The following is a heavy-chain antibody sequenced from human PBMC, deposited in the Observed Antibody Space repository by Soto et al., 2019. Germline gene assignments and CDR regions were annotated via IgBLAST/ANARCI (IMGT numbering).Heavy chain of an antibody. J-gene: IGHJ5*02. CDR2: VYHSGSA. CDR3: ARIAVVPAALDP. D-gene: IGHD2-2*01. Sequence: QVLLQESGPGLVKPSETLSLTCDVSGASISRSHWWCWLRQPPGQGLEWIGEVYHSGSANYNPSLKSRVTMSVDKSKNQFSLTLSSVTAADTALYYCARIAVVPAALDPWGQGTLVTVSS. V-gene: IGHV4-4*02. CDR1: GASISRSHW.